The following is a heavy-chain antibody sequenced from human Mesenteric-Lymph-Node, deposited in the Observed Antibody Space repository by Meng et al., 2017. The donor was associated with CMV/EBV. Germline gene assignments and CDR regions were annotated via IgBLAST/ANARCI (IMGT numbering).Heavy chain of an antibody. CDR2: IIPILGIA. V-gene: IGHV1-69*10. D-gene: IGHD6-19*01. CDR3: ATRGYSSGWDYYYYGMDV. J-gene: IGHJ6*02. CDR1: GYPFIGYH. Sequence: SVKVSCKPSGYPFIGYHIHWVRQAPGQRLEWMGGIIPILGIANYAQKFQGRVTITADKSTSTAYMELSSLRSEDTAVYYCATRGYSSGWDYYYYGMDVWGQGTTVTVSS.